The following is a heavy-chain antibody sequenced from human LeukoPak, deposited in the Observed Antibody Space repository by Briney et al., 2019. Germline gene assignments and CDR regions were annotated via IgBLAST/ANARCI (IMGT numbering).Heavy chain of an antibody. V-gene: IGHV3-23*01. Sequence: PGGSLRLSCVASGFTFNINAITWVRQAPGRGLVWVATTSDSGDSTYYADSVKGRFTISRDNSKNTLYLQMNTLRAEDTALYYCAKASARFTVTSSWDYWGQGTLVTVSS. D-gene: IGHD3-22*01. CDR1: GFTFNINA. J-gene: IGHJ4*02. CDR3: AKASARFTVTSSWDY. CDR2: TSDSGDST.